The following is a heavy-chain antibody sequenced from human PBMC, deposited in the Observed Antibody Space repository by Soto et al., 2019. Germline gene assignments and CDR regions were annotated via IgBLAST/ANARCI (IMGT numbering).Heavy chain of an antibody. D-gene: IGHD4-4*01. V-gene: IGHV1-18*01. CDR1: GYTFTSYG. Sequence: QVQLVQSGAEVKKPGASVKVSCKASGYTFTSYGISWVRQAPGQGLEWMGWISAYNGNTNYAQKLQCSVTMTTDTSTSTDYMELRSRSSDDTAVDYCARVGPYSNYVPRPPNFDYWGQGTLVTFSS. CDR3: ARVGPYSNYVPRPPNFDY. CDR2: ISAYNGNT. J-gene: IGHJ4*02.